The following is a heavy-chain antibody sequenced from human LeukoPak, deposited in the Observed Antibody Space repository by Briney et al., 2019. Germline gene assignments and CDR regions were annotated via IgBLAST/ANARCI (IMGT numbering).Heavy chain of an antibody. D-gene: IGHD6-19*01. CDR2: ISAYNGNS. CDR1: GYTFANYG. Sequence: ASVKVSCKASGYTFANYGISWVRQAPGQGLEWMGWISAYNGNSKYAQELQGSVTMTTDTSTSTAYLELRSLRSDDTAVYYCARGGGLVTGTWFDPWGQGTLVTVSS. V-gene: IGHV1-18*01. J-gene: IGHJ5*02. CDR3: ARGGGLVTGTWFDP.